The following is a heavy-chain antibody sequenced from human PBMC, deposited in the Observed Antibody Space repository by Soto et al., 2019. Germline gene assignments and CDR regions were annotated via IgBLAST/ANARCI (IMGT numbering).Heavy chain of an antibody. V-gene: IGHV1-69*01. D-gene: IGHD2-2*01. CDR2: IIPISGTA. CDR1: GGTFSSYA. Sequence: QVQLVQSGAEVKKPGSSVKVSCKASGGTFSSYAISWVRQAPGQGLEWMGGIIPISGTANYAQKFQGRVTITADESTSTAYMELSSLRSEDTAVYYCARSQGSSTSLDIYYSYYYGMDVWGQGTTVTVSS. CDR3: ARSQGSSTSLDIYYSYYYGMDV. J-gene: IGHJ6*02.